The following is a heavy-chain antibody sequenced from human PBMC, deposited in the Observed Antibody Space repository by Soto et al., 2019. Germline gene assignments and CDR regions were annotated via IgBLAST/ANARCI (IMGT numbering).Heavy chain of an antibody. Sequence: EVQLVESGGGLVKPGGSLRLSCAASGFTFSSCSMNWVRQAPGKGLEWVSSISSSSSYIYYADSVKGRFTISRDNAKNSLYLQMNSLRAEDTAVYYCARGPERRIVGATVYWGQGTLVTVSS. V-gene: IGHV3-21*01. CDR3: ARGPERRIVGATVY. J-gene: IGHJ4*02. CDR2: ISSSSSYI. D-gene: IGHD1-26*01. CDR1: GFTFSSCS.